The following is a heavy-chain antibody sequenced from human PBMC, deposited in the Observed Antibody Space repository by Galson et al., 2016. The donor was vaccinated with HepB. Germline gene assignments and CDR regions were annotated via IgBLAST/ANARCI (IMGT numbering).Heavy chain of an antibody. CDR2: ISGSGESA. D-gene: IGHD3-10*02. Sequence: SLRLSCAASGFTSSSCAMNWVRQAPGRGLEWVSTISGSGESAHNADSVKGRFTISRDNSKNTLFLQMNSLRAEDTAVYYCAKAMVGKDVFDMWGQGTMVTVSS. CDR1: GFTSSSCA. V-gene: IGHV3-23*01. J-gene: IGHJ3*02. CDR3: AKAMVGKDVFDM.